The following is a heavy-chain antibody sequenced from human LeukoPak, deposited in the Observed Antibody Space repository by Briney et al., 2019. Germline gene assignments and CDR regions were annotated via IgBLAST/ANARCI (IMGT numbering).Heavy chain of an antibody. CDR1: GFTFTRSA. D-gene: IGHD3-22*01. V-gene: IGHV1-58*02. CDR3: AALVDYYDSSGYYVDY. CDR2: IVVGSGNT. Sequence: SVKVSCKASGFTFTRSAMQWARQARGQRLEWIGWIVVGSGNTNYAQKFQERVTISRDMSTSTAYMELSSLGSEDTAVYYCAALVDYYDSSGYYVDYWGQGTLVTVSS. J-gene: IGHJ4*02.